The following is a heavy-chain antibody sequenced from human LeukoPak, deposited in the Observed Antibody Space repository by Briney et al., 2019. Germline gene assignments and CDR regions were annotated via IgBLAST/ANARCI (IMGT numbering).Heavy chain of an antibody. V-gene: IGHV1-18*01. J-gene: IGHJ6*02. Sequence: ASVKVSCKASGYTFTSYGISWVRQAPGQGPEWMGWISAYNGNTNYAQKPQGRVTMTTDTSTSTAYMELRSLRSDDTAVYYCARDGRKWLRLSYYGMDVWGQGTTVTVSS. D-gene: IGHD5-12*01. CDR3: ARDGRKWLRLSYYGMDV. CDR1: GYTFTSYG. CDR2: ISAYNGNT.